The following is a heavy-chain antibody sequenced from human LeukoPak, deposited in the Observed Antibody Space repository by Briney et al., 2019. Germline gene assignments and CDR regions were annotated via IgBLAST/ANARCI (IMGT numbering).Heavy chain of an antibody. V-gene: IGHV4-39*01. CDR2: IYTSGST. CDR1: GGSISSSSDY. Sequence: SETLSLTCTVSGGSISSSSDYWGWIRQPPGKGLEWIGHIYTSGSTNYNPSLKSRVTISVDTSKNQFSLKLSSVTAADTAVYYCARGNYDYVWGGIDYWGQGTLVTVSS. D-gene: IGHD3-16*01. CDR3: ARGNYDYVWGGIDY. J-gene: IGHJ4*02.